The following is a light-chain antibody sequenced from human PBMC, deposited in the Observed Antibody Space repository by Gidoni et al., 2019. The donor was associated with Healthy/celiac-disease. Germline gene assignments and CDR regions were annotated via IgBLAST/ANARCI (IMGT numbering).Light chain of an antibody. J-gene: IGKJ5*01. Sequence: DIHMTQYPSSLSASVADRVTITCRASQRISNSLAWYQQKPGKVPKLLIYASSTLQSGVPSRFSGSGSGTDFTLTISSLQPEDVATYYCQKYNSAHPITFGQXTRLEIK. CDR1: QRISNS. CDR2: ASS. CDR3: QKYNSAHPIT. V-gene: IGKV1-27*01.